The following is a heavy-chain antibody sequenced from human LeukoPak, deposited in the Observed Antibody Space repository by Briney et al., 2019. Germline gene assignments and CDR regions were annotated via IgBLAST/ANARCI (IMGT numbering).Heavy chain of an antibody. Sequence: PSETLSLTCTVSGGSISSSSYYWGWIRQPPGKGLEWIGSIYYSGSTNYNPSLKSRVTISVDTSKNQFSLKLSSVTAADTAVYYCAREGGMTEQLWPNRGYYYYMDVWGKGTTVTVSS. V-gene: IGHV4-39*07. CDR3: AREGGMTEQLWPNRGYYYYMDV. J-gene: IGHJ6*03. CDR1: GGSISSSSYY. D-gene: IGHD5-18*01. CDR2: IYYSGST.